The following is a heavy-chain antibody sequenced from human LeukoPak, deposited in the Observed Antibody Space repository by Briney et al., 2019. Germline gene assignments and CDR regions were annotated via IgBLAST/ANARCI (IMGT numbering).Heavy chain of an antibody. D-gene: IGHD3-10*01. Sequence: SETLSLTCTVSGGSISSYYWSWIRQPPGKGLEWIGYIYYSGSTNYNPSLKSRVTISVDTSKNQFSLKLSSVTAADTAVYYCARVRRTSLLWVFYGMDVWGQGTTVTVSS. CDR1: GGSISSYY. J-gene: IGHJ6*02. V-gene: IGHV4-59*01. CDR3: ARVRRTSLLWVFYGMDV. CDR2: IYYSGST.